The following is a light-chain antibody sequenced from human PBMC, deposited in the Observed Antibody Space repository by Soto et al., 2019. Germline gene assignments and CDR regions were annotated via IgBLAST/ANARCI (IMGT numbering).Light chain of an antibody. J-gene: IGLJ2*01. CDR3: CSYAGSSTSSHVV. V-gene: IGLV2-23*01. Sequence: QAVVTQPASVSGSPGQSITISCTGTSSDVGSYNLVSWYQQHPGKAPKLMIYEGSKRPSGVSNRFSGSKSGNTASLTISGLQAEDEADYYCCSYAGSSTSSHVVFGGGTKLTVL. CDR2: EGS. CDR1: SSDVGSYNL.